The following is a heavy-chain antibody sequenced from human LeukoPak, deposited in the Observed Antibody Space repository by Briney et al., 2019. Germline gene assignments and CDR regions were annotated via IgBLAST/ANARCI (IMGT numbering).Heavy chain of an antibody. CDR3: ARDTEDYYGMDV. V-gene: IGHV4-39*07. D-gene: IGHD4-11*01. CDR1: GGSISSSSYY. Sequence: SETLSLTCTVSGGSISSSSYYWGWIRQPPGKGREWIGSIYYSGSTYYNPSLKSRVTISVDTSKNQFSLKLSSVTAADTAVYYCARDTEDYYGMDVWGQGTTVTVSS. CDR2: IYYSGST. J-gene: IGHJ6*02.